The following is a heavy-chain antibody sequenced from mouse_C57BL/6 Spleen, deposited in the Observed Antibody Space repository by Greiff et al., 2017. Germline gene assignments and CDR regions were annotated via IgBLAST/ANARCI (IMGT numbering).Heavy chain of an antibody. V-gene: IGHV5-17*01. Sequence: EVQLVESGGGLVKPGGSLKLSCAASGFTFSDYGMHWVRQAPEKGLEWVAYISSGSSTIYYADTVKGRFTISRDNAKNTLFLQMTSLRSEDTAMYYCARLLTLDYWGQGTTLTVSS. CDR2: ISSGSSTI. CDR3: ARLLTLDY. J-gene: IGHJ2*01. CDR1: GFTFSDYG.